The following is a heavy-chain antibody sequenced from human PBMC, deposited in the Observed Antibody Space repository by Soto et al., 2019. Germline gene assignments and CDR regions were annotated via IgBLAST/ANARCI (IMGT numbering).Heavy chain of an antibody. V-gene: IGHV1-8*01. CDR1: GYTFTSYD. J-gene: IGHJ6*03. CDR3: ARGSDCSSTSCYGDYYYYMDV. CDR2: MNPNSGNT. Sequence: QVQLVQSGAEVKKPGASVKVSCKASGYTFTSYDINWVLQATGQGLEWMGWMNPNSGNTGYAQKFQGRVTMTRNTSISTAYMELSSLRSEDTAVYYCARGSDCSSTSCYGDYYYYMDVWGKGTTVTVSS. D-gene: IGHD2-2*01.